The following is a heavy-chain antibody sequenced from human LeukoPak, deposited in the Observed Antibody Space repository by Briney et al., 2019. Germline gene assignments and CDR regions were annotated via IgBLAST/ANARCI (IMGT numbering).Heavy chain of an antibody. V-gene: IGHV1-2*02. Sequence: ASVKVSCKASGYTFTGYYMHWVRQAPGQGLEWMGWINPNSGGTNYAQKFQGRVTMTRDTSISTAYMELSRLRSDDTAVYYCARDIVVVPAAPPAFDTWGQGTMVTVSS. J-gene: IGHJ3*02. CDR1: GYTFTGYY. D-gene: IGHD2-2*01. CDR2: INPNSGGT. CDR3: ARDIVVVPAAPPAFDT.